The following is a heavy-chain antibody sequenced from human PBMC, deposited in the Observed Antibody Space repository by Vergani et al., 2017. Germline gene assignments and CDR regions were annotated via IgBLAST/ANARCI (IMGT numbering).Heavy chain of an antibody. CDR1: GYSFTSYW. Sequence: EVQLVQSGAEVKKPGESLKISCKGSGYSFTSYWIGWVRQMPEKGLEWMGIIYPDDSDTRYSPSFQGQVTISADKSISTAYLQWSSLKASDTAIYYCARQFSWSGSSHYGMYVWGQGTTVTVSS. V-gene: IGHV5-51*01. CDR2: IYPDDSDT. J-gene: IGHJ6*02. CDR3: ARQFSWSGSSHYGMYV. D-gene: IGHD1-26*01.